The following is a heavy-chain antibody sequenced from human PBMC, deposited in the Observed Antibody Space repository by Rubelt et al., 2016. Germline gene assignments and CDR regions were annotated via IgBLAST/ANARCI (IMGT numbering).Heavy chain of an antibody. V-gene: IGHV3-48*02. Sequence: EVQLLESGGGLVQPGGSLRLSCAASGCTFSSYAMSWVRQAPGKGLEWVSYITASGGARYYADAVKGRFTVSRDNAKNLLYLQMNNVTDDDTALYYCVRDEYGVGGDPWGQGTLVTVSS. CDR3: VRDEYGVGGDP. CDR1: GCTFSSYA. J-gene: IGHJ5*02. CDR2: ITASGGAR. D-gene: IGHD2/OR15-2a*01.